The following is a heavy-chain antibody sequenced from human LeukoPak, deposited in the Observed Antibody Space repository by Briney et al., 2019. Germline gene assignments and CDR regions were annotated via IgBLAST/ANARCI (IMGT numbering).Heavy chain of an antibody. CDR1: GYTFTSYA. V-gene: IGHV7-4-1*02. CDR3: ASGVYSSSWWGSYYYYGMDV. CDR2: INTNTGNP. D-gene: IGHD6-6*01. Sequence: ASVKVSFKASGYTFTSYAMNWVRQAPGQGLEWMGWINTNTGNPTYAQGFTGRFVFSLDTSVSTAYLQISSLKAEDTAVYYCASGVYSSSWWGSYYYYGMDVWGQGTTVTVSS. J-gene: IGHJ6*02.